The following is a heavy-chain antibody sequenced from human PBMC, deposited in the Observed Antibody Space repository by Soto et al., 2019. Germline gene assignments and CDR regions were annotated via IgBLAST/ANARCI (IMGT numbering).Heavy chain of an antibody. J-gene: IGHJ3*02. D-gene: IGHD1-26*01. CDR2: ISYDGSNK. CDR3: AKSLVGATGDAFDI. CDR1: GFTFSSYG. V-gene: IGHV3-30*18. Sequence: PGGSLRLSCAASGFTFSSYGMHWVRQAPGKWLEWVAVISYDGSNKYYADSVKGRFTISRDNSKNTLYLQMNSLRAEDTAVYYCAKSLVGATGDAFDIWGQGXMVTV.